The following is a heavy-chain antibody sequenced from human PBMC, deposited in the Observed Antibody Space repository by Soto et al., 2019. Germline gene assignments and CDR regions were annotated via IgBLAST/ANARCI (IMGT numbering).Heavy chain of an antibody. CDR2: IYWNGET. CDR3: PRLPPFADYNLDY. J-gene: IGHJ4*02. CDR1: GFSLSTGGVG. Sequence: QITLKESGPTLVKPTQTLTLTCNFSGFSLSTGGVGVAWVRQPPGKALEWLTLIYWNGETRSSPSRENRLTVTKDASKTQVALTMTNMDPADTGTYYCPRLPPFADYNLDYWGQGIRVTVSS. D-gene: IGHD1-20*01. V-gene: IGHV2-5*01.